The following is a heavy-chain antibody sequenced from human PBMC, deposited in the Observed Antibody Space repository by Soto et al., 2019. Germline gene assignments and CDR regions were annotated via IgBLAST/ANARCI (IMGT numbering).Heavy chain of an antibody. Sequence: SETLSLTCTVSGGSVSSGSYYWSWIRQPPGKGLEWIGYIYYSGSTNYNPSLKSRVTISVDTSKNQFSLKLSSVTAADTAVYYCARDIDSSSWIDGPRRFDSWGQGALVTVSS. J-gene: IGHJ4*02. CDR2: IYYSGST. CDR1: GGSVSSGSYY. D-gene: IGHD6-13*01. V-gene: IGHV4-61*01. CDR3: ARDIDSSSWIDGPRRFDS.